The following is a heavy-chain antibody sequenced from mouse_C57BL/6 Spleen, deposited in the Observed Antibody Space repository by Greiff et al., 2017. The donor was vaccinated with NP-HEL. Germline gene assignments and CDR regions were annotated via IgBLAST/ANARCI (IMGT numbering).Heavy chain of an antibody. Sequence: VQLQQPGAELVMPGASVKLSCKASGFTFTSYWMHWVKQRPGQGLEWIGEIDPSDSYTKYNQKFKGKSTLTVDKSSSTAYMQLSSLTSEDSAVYDCERGGYYDGSSHFDDWGQGTTLTVST. V-gene: IGHV1-69*01. CDR3: ERGGYYDGSSHFDD. J-gene: IGHJ2*01. D-gene: IGHD1-1*01. CDR1: GFTFTSYW. CDR2: IDPSDSYT.